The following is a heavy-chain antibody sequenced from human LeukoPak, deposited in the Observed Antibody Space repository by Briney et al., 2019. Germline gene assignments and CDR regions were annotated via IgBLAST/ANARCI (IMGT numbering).Heavy chain of an antibody. V-gene: IGHV3-21*01. CDR2: ISSSSSYI. D-gene: IGHD6-6*01. CDR3: ATDQVSSSSTIAY. CDR1: RFTFSSYS. Sequence: PGGSLRLSCAASRFTFSSYSMNWVRQAPGRGLEWVSSISSSSSYIYYADSVKGRFTISRDNAKNSLYLQMNSLRAEDTAVYYCATDQVSSSSTIAYWGQGTLVTVSS. J-gene: IGHJ4*02.